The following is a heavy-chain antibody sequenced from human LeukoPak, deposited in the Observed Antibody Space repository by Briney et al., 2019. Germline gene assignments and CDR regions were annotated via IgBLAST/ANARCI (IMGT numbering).Heavy chain of an antibody. CDR1: GFTFRKYD. CDR2: FGGEGGDDT. Sequence: GGYLRLYCVASGFTFRKYDLCWVRQAPGKGLEWVSGFGGEGGDDTYYADSVKGRFTISRDNAKNTLYLQMNNLRTEDTAVYYCAKDEDYTISGNYYDALDVWGQGTLVTVS. D-gene: IGHD1-26*01. J-gene: IGHJ3*01. V-gene: IGHV3-23*01. CDR3: AKDEDYTISGNYYDALDV.